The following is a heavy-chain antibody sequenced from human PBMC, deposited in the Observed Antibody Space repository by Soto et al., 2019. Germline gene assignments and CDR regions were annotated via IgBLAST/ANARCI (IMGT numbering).Heavy chain of an antibody. CDR3: ASAVAGPSNFQH. V-gene: IGHV3-30-3*01. CDR1: GFTFSSYA. D-gene: IGHD6-19*01. Sequence: QVQLVESGGGVVQPGRSLRLSCAASGFTFSSYAMHWVRQAPGKGLEWVAVISYDGSNKYYADSVKGRFTISRDNSKNTLYLQMNSLRAEDTAVYYCASAVAGPSNFQHWGQGTLVTVSS. J-gene: IGHJ1*01. CDR2: ISYDGSNK.